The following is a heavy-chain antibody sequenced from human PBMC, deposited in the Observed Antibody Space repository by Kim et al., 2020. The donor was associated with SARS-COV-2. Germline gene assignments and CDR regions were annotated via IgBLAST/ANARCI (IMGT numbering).Heavy chain of an antibody. V-gene: IGHV3-64*01. CDR1: GFTFSNYY. CDR2: IGPNGDAT. CDR3: VRGYNFAYDF. Sequence: GGSLRLSCAASGFTFSNYYMHWVLQAPGKGLEFVAAIGPNGDATYYANSVKGRFTISRDNSKNALWLQVGSLGPEDMAIYYCVRGYNFAYDFWGQGNLVTVSA. D-gene: IGHD5-12*01. J-gene: IGHJ4*01.